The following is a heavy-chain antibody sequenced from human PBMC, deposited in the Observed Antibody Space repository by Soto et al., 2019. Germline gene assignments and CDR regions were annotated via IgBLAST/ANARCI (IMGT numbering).Heavy chain of an antibody. D-gene: IGHD6-19*01. Sequence: PWWSLRLSFVSSGFTFMSSFMGWVRQAPGKGLEWVANINQDGGVTYYVDSVEGRFTIFRDNAKDSLYLQMHSLRAEDTAVYYCARYYRGSGRYFFDYWGQGTLVTVSS. CDR1: GFTFMSSF. CDR3: ARYYRGSGRYFFDY. J-gene: IGHJ4*02. CDR2: INQDGGVT. V-gene: IGHV3-7*03.